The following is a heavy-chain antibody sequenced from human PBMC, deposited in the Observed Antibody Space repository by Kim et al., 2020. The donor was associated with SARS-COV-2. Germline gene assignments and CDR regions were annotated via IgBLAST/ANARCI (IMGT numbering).Heavy chain of an antibody. V-gene: IGHV1-2*02. CDR3: ARERLLGEGVVVVAATIFDY. D-gene: IGHD2-15*01. J-gene: IGHJ4*02. Sequence: ASVKVSCKASGYTFTGYYMHWVRQAPGQGLEWMGWINPNSGGTNYAQKFQGRVTMTRDTSISTAYMELSRLRSDDTAVYYCARERLLGEGVVVVAATIFDYWGQGTLVTVSS. CDR1: GYTFTGYY. CDR2: INPNSGGT.